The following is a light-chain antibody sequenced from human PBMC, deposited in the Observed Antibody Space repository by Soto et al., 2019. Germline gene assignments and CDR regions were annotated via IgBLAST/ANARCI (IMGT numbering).Light chain of an antibody. CDR2: LNSDGSH. V-gene: IGLV4-69*01. CDR3: QTWGTDIHYV. J-gene: IGLJ1*01. CDR1: SGHSSYA. Sequence: QSVLTQSPSASASLGASVKLTCTLSSGHSSYAIAWHQQQPEKGPRYLMKLNSDGSHSKGDGIPDRFSGSSSGAERYLTISSLQSEDAADYYCQTWGTDIHYVFGTGTKLTVL.